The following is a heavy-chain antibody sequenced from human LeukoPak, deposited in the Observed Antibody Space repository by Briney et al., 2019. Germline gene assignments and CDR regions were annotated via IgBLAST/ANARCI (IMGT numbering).Heavy chain of an antibody. Sequence: GASVKVSCKASGYTFTSYAMNWVRQAPGQGLEWIGWINTNTGNPTYAQGFTGRFVFSLDTSVSTAYLQISSLKAEDTAVYYCARDPSSSWYSYYYYMDVWGKGTTVTVSS. CDR3: ARDPSSSWYSYYYYMDV. D-gene: IGHD6-13*01. CDR2: INTNTGNP. CDR1: GYTFTSYA. V-gene: IGHV7-4-1*02. J-gene: IGHJ6*03.